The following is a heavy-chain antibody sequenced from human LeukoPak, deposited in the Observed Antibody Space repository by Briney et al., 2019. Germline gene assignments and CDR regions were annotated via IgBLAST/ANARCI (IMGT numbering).Heavy chain of an antibody. V-gene: IGHV3-30*04. CDR2: ISYDGRNK. J-gene: IGHJ4*02. Sequence: GGSLRLSCAASGFTFSSYAMQWVRQAPGKGLEWVALISYDGRNKYYADSVKGRFTISRDNSKNTLYLQMDSLTTEDTAVYYCARSQYLVLGAGFYFDYWGQGTLVTVSS. D-gene: IGHD6-6*01. CDR1: GFTFSSYA. CDR3: ARSQYLVLGAGFYFDY.